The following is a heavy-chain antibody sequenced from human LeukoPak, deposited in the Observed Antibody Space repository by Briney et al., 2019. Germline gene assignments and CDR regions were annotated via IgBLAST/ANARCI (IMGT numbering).Heavy chain of an antibody. V-gene: IGHV1-2*02. CDR1: GYTFTIYY. CDR3: ARVPTNDYYDSSGYHGY. J-gene: IGHJ4*02. D-gene: IGHD3-22*01. Sequence: ASVTVSCKASGYTFTIYYMHWVRQAPGQGLEWMGWINPNSGGTNYAQKFQGRVTMTRDTSISTAYMELSRLRSDDTAVYYCARVPTNDYYDSSGYHGYWGQGTLVTVSS. CDR2: INPNSGGT.